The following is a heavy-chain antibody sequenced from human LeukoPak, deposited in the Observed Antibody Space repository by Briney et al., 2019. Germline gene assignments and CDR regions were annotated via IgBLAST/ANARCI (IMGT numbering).Heavy chain of an antibody. D-gene: IGHD6-6*01. CDR2: MSYDGSNK. J-gene: IGHJ5*02. Sequence: GGSLRLSCAASGFTFSSYWMSWVRQAPGKGLEWVAVMSYDGSNKYYADSVKGRFTISRDNSKNTLYLQMNSPRAEDTAVYYCARDWKQLVHDPWGQGTLVTVSS. V-gene: IGHV3-30-3*01. CDR1: GFTFSSYW. CDR3: ARDWKQLVHDP.